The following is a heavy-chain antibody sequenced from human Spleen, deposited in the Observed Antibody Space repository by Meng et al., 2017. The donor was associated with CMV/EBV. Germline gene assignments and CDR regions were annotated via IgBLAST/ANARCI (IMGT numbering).Heavy chain of an antibody. CDR2: INHSGST. CDR1: GASFSGYY. CDR3: ASLWGDCTSTSCNPSFYYGKDV. Sequence: TESLCLTCAVYGASFSGYYWSWIRQPPGKGLEWIGEINHSGSTNYNPSLKSRVAISIDTSKNQFSLKMTSVTAADTAVYYCASLWGDCTSTSCNPSFYYGKDVWGQGTTVTVSS. J-gene: IGHJ6*02. D-gene: IGHD2-2*01. V-gene: IGHV4-34*01.